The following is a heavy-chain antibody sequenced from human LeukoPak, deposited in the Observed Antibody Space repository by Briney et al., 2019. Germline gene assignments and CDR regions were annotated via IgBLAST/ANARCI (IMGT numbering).Heavy chain of an antibody. J-gene: IGHJ6*02. CDR1: GFTFSSYG. D-gene: IGHD2-15*01. CDR3: ARDLRKVVVVAATLPYYYYGMDV. Sequence: PRGSLRLSCAPSGFTFSSYGMHWVRHAPGKGLEWGAVIWYDGSNKYYADSVKGRFTISRDNSKNTLYLQMNSLRAEDTAVYYCARDLRKVVVVAATLPYYYYGMDVWGQGTTVTVSS. CDR2: IWYDGSNK. V-gene: IGHV3-33*01.